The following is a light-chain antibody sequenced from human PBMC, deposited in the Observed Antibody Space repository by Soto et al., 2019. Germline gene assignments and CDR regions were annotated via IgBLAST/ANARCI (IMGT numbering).Light chain of an antibody. CDR2: EIS. CDR1: SSDVGSYNR. Sequence: QSALTQPPSVSGSPGQSVTIPCTGTSSDVGSYNRVSWYQQPAGTAPKVMIYEISNRPSGVPDRFSGSNSGNTASLTIAGLQAEEEDDYCCASYTTSATRFVFGTGTKLTVL. V-gene: IGLV2-18*02. CDR3: ASYTTSATRFV. J-gene: IGLJ1*01.